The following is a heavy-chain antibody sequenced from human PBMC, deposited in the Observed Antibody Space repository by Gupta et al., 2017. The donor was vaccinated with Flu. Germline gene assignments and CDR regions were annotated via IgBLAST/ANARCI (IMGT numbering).Heavy chain of an antibody. CDR3: VKDSLSSSWSLFDY. Sequence: VSGISWNSVSIDYADSVKGRFTISRDNTKNSLYLQMKSLRADDTALYYCVKDSLSSSWSLFDYWGQGTLVTVSS. V-gene: IGHV3-9*01. D-gene: IGHD6-13*01. J-gene: IGHJ4*02. CDR2: ISWNSVSI.